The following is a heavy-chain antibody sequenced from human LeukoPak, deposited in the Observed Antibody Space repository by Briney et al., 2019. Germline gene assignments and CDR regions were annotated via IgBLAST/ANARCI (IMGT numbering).Heavy chain of an antibody. V-gene: IGHV4-59*01. J-gene: IGHJ4*02. CDR2: INYSGTT. Sequence: SETLSLTCAVSGGSINTYYWSWIRQPPGKGLEWIGCINYSGTTNYNPSLKNRVTISVDTSKNHFSLRLTSVTAEDTAVYYCAKESDYGDFPGDWGQGTLVTVSS. CDR3: AKESDYGDFPGD. D-gene: IGHD4-17*01. CDR1: GGSINTYY.